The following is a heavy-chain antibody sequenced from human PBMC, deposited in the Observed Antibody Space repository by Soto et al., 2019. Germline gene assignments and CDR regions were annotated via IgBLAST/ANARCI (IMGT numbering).Heavy chain of an antibody. CDR3: ARVNGRPVDTAMVTRGAFDI. Sequence: GGSLSLSCAASGFTFSSYAMHWVRQAPGKGLEWVAVISYDGSNKYYADSVKGRFTISRDNSKNTLYLQMNSLRAEDTAVYYCARVNGRPVDTAMVTRGAFDIWGQGTMVTVSS. D-gene: IGHD5-18*01. CDR2: ISYDGSNK. V-gene: IGHV3-30-3*01. CDR1: GFTFSSYA. J-gene: IGHJ3*02.